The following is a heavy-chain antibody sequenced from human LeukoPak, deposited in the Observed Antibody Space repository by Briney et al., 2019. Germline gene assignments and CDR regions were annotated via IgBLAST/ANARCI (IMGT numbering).Heavy chain of an antibody. CDR3: ARGGAAAGFDAFDI. J-gene: IGHJ3*02. CDR1: GFSFSSHS. D-gene: IGHD6-13*01. V-gene: IGHV3-21*01. Sequence: GGSLRLSCAASGFSFSSHSMNWVRQAPGKGLEWVSYISSSSSYKYYADSVKGRFTISRDNAKNSLYLQMNSLRAEDTAVYYCARGGAAAGFDAFDIWGQGTMVTVSS. CDR2: ISSSSSYK.